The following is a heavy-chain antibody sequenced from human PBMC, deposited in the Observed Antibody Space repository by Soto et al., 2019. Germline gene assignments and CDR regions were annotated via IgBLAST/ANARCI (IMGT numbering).Heavy chain of an antibody. V-gene: IGHV4-4*07. J-gene: IGHJ4*02. Sequence: TSEPLSLTCSVSGASISGHYWNWFRQPAGKPLEWIGRIHSAGGTNYNVPLTSRVTMSVDTSKNQLSLKLSSVTAADTAVYYCAKDNTFYYDTSLLQRHPFDYWGQGTLVTVSS. CDR2: IHSAGGT. D-gene: IGHD3-22*01. CDR3: AKDNTFYYDTSLLQRHPFDY. CDR1: GASISGHY.